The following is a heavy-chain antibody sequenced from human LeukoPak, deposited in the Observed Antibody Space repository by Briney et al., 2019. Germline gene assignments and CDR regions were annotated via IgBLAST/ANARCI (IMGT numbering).Heavy chain of an antibody. D-gene: IGHD3-10*01. V-gene: IGHV1-69*06. CDR1: GGTFSSYA. Sequence: WASVKVSCKASGGTFSSYAISWVRQAPGQGLEWMGGIIPIFGTANYAQKFQGRVTITADKSTSTAYMELSCLRSEDTAVYYCARGGSGSYFSRYYYYGMDVWGKGTTVTVSS. CDR2: IIPIFGTA. CDR3: ARGGSGSYFSRYYYYGMDV. J-gene: IGHJ6*04.